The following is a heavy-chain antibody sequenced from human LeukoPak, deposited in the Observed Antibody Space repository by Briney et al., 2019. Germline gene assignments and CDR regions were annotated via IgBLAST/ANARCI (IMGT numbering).Heavy chain of an antibody. D-gene: IGHD2-2*01. V-gene: IGHV3-20*01. CDR2: INWNCGST. CDR3: ARGREGRYCSSTSCSLHWFDP. J-gene: IGHJ5*02. Sequence: GGSLRLSCAASGFTFDDYGMSWVRQAPGKGLEWVSGINWNCGSTGYADSVKGRFTISRDNAKNSLYLQMNSLRAEDTALYHCARGREGRYCSSTSCSLHWFDPWGQGTLVTVSS. CDR1: GFTFDDYG.